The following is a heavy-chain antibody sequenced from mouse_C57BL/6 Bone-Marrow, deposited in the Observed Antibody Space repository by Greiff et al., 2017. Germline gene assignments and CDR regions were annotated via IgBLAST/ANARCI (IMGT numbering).Heavy chain of an antibody. V-gene: IGHV1-7*01. CDR3: ARDYYGSAFAY. D-gene: IGHD1-1*01. CDR1: GYTFTSYW. Sequence: VQGVESGAELAKPGASVKLSCKASGYTFTSYWMHWVKQRPGQGLEWIGYINPSSGYTKYNQKFKDKATVTADKSSSTAYMQLSSLTYEDSAVYYCARDYYGSAFAYWGQGTLVTVSA. CDR2: INPSSGYT. J-gene: IGHJ3*01.